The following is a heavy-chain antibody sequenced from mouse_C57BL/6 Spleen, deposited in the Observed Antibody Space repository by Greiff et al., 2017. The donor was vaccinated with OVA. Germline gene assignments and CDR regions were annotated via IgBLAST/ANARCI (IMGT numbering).Heavy chain of an antibody. V-gene: IGHV1-53*01. D-gene: IGHD2-4*01. CDR2: INPSNGGT. CDR1: GYTFTSYW. Sequence: QVQLQQPGTELVKPGASVKLSCKASGYTFTSYWMHWVKQRPGQGLEWIGNINPSNGGTNYNEKFKSKATLTVDKSSSTAYMQLSSLTSEDSAVYYWARSPSHDYDRAWFAYWGQGTLVTVSA. J-gene: IGHJ3*01. CDR3: ARSPSHDYDRAWFAY.